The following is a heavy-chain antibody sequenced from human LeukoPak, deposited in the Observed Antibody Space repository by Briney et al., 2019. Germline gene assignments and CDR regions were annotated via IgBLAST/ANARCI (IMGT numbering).Heavy chain of an antibody. CDR3: ARQGAAGYYFDY. D-gene: IGHD6-13*01. Sequence: PSETLSLTCAVYSVSFSGYYWSWIRQPPQKGLEWIGEINHSGRTNYNPSLKSRVTISVDTPKNQFSLKLSSVSAADTAVYYCARQGAAGYYFDYWGQGTLVTVSS. V-gene: IGHV4-34*01. CDR1: SVSFSGYY. J-gene: IGHJ4*02. CDR2: INHSGRT.